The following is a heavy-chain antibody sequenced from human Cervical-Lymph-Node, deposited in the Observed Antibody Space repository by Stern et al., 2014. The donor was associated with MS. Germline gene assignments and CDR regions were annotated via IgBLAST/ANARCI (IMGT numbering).Heavy chain of an antibody. V-gene: IGHV1-2*06. CDR1: GYTFTAFF. CDR3: AREATRIVVGIDY. CDR2: LNPNSDDP. J-gene: IGHJ4*02. Sequence: QVKLVQSGTKMQKPGASVRVSCKASGYTFTAFFIHWVRQVPGQGLACMGRLNPNSDDPTYAQNFQDRVTLTRDTSIGTAYLELSRLTSADTAVYYCAREATRIVVGIDYWGQGTQVTVSS. D-gene: IGHD3-22*01.